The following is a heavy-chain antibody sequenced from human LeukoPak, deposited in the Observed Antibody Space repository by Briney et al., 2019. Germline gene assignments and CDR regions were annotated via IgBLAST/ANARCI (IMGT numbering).Heavy chain of an antibody. CDR2: ISSSSSYI. V-gene: IGHV3-21*01. CDR3: ARALSRQHIVVVNAKNYWYFDL. D-gene: IGHD2-21*01. Sequence: PGGSLRLSCAASGFTFSSYSMNWVRQAPGKGREWVSSISSSSSYIYYADSVKGRFTISRDNAKNSLYLQMNSLRAEDTAVYYCARALSRQHIVVVNAKNYWYFDLWGRGTLVTVSS. CDR1: GFTFSSYS. J-gene: IGHJ2*01.